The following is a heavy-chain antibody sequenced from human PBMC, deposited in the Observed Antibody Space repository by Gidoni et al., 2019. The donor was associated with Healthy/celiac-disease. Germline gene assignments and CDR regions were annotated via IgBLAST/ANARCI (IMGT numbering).Heavy chain of an antibody. CDR3: ARAKTFCSGGSCYLRYYYYGMDV. Sequence: QVQLVQSGAEVKKPGSSVKVSCKASGGTFSSYTIRWVRQAPGQGLEWMGRIIPILGIANYAQKFQGRVTITADKSTSTAYMELSSLRSEDTAVYYCARAKTFCSGGSCYLRYYYYGMDVWGQGTTVTVSS. CDR1: GGTFSSYT. CDR2: IIPILGIA. D-gene: IGHD2-15*01. V-gene: IGHV1-69*02. J-gene: IGHJ6*02.